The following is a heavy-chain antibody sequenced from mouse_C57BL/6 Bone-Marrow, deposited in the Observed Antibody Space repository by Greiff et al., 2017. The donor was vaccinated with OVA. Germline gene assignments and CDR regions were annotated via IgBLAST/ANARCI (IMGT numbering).Heavy chain of an antibody. CDR1: GYTFTDYY. CDR3: ARWGGLLGAMDY. D-gene: IGHD2-3*01. Sequence: VHLVESGPELVKPGASVKISCKASGYTFTDYYINWVKQRPGQGLEWIGWIFPGSGSTYYNEKFKGKATLTVDKSSSTAYMLLSSLTSEDSAVYFCARWGGLLGAMDYWGQGTSVTVSS. V-gene: IGHV1-75*01. CDR2: IFPGSGST. J-gene: IGHJ4*01.